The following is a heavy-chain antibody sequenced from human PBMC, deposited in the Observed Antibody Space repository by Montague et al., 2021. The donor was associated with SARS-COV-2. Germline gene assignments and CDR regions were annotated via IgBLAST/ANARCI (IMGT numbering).Heavy chain of an antibody. CDR1: GGSTSNYY. J-gene: IGHJ4*02. CDR2: ILYTGST. CDR3: ARAQNICFIANCVNYFDL. V-gene: IGHV4-59*01. Sequence: SETLSLTCSVSGGSTSNYYWTWIRQSPGKGLQWIGYILYTGSTKFNPSLKSRVSMSLDTSKNHFSLRLSAVTAADTARYYCARAQNICFIANCVNYFDLWGLGALVTVSS. D-gene: IGHD2-15*01.